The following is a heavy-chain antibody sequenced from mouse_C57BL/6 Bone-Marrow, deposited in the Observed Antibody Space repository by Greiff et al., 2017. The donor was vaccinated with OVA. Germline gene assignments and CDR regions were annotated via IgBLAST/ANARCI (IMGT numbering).Heavy chain of an antibody. Sequence: EVQLQESGGGLVQPGGSMKLSCVASGFTFSNYWMNWVRQSPEKGLEWVSQIRLKSDNYATHYAESVKGRFTISRDDSKSSVYLQMNNFMTDATGIYYCTAYYNVMDYWVQGTSVPVSS. D-gene: IGHD1-1*01. V-gene: IGHV6-3*01. CDR1: GFTFSNYW. CDR3: TAYYNVMDY. J-gene: IGHJ4*01. CDR2: IRLKSDNYAT.